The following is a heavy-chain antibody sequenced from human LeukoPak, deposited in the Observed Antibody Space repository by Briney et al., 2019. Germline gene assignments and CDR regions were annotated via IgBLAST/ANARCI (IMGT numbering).Heavy chain of an antibody. D-gene: IGHD4-17*01. CDR3: ARADWTTVTTYNWFDP. J-gene: IGHJ5*02. CDR2: IIPIFGTA. CDR1: GYTFSGYY. Sequence: ASVKVSCKASGYTFSGYYIHWVRQAPGQGLEWMGGIIPIFGTANYAQKFQGRVTITTDESTSTAYMELSSLRSEDTAVYYCARADWTTVTTYNWFDPWGXXTLVTVSS. V-gene: IGHV1-69*05.